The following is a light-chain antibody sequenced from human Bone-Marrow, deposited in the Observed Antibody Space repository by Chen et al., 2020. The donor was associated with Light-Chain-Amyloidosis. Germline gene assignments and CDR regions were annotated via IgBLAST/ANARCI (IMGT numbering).Light chain of an antibody. Sequence: SALTQPASVSGSPGQSITISCTGTSSDVGGDNHVSWYQQHPDKAPKLMIYEVTNRPSWVPDRFSRSKSDNTASLTISGLQTEDEADYFCSSYTITNTLVFGSGTRVTVL. J-gene: IGLJ1*01. CDR1: SSDVGGDNH. CDR3: SSYTITNTLV. CDR2: EVT. V-gene: IGLV2-14*01.